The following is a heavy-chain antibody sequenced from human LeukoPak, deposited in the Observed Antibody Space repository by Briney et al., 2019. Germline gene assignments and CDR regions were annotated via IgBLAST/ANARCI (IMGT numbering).Heavy chain of an antibody. CDR1: GGSISSYY. Sequence: PSETLSLTCTVSGGSISSYYWSWIRQPAGKGLEWIGHIYTSGSTNYNPSLKSRVTMSVDTSKNQFSLKLSSVTAADTAVYYCARAKMVRGVIITEYWGQGTPVTVSS. D-gene: IGHD3-10*01. V-gene: IGHV4-4*07. J-gene: IGHJ4*02. CDR3: ARAKMVRGVIITEY. CDR2: IYTSGST.